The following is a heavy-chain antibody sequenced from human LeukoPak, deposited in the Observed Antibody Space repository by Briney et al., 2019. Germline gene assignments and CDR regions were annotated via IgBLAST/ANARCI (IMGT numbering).Heavy chain of an antibody. J-gene: IGHJ4*02. CDR1: GGSISSYY. V-gene: IGHV4-59*08. CDR2: IYYSGST. Sequence: SETLSLTCTVSGGSISSYYWSWIRQPPGKGLEWIGYIYYSGSTNYNPSLKRRVTLSVDTSKNQFSLKLSYVTAADTAVYYCARGLTILGPFDYWGQGTLVTVSS. CDR3: ARGLTILGPFDY. D-gene: IGHD3-9*01.